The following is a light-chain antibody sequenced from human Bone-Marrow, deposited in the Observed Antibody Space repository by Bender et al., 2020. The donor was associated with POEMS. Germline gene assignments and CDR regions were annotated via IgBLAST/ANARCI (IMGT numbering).Light chain of an antibody. CDR3: ASWDDSLSDHYV. CDR1: SSNIGKNY. J-gene: IGLJ1*01. V-gene: IGLV1-51*01. Sequence: QFVLTQPPSVSAAPGQKVTISCSGNSSNIGKNYVSWYQQLPGTAPKLLIFDNNKRPSGIPDRFSGSKSGTSASLAISGLRSEDEADYYCASWDDSLSDHYVFGTGTKVSV. CDR2: DNN.